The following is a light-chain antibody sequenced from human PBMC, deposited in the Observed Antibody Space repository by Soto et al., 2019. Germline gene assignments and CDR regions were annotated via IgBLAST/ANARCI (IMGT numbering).Light chain of an antibody. Sequence: IKMNQSPSSLSASVGDRVTITCRASQSISSYLNWYQQKPGKAPKLLIYAASSLQSGVPSRFSGSGSGTDFTLTISSLQPKDFATYYGQQSYSTPTWTFGQGTKVDIK. V-gene: IGKV1-39*01. CDR3: QQSYSTPTWT. CDR1: QSISSY. CDR2: AAS. J-gene: IGKJ1*01.